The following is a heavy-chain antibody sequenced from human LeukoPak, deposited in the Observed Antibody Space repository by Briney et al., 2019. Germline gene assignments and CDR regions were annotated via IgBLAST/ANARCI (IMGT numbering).Heavy chain of an antibody. J-gene: IGHJ4*02. CDR1: GGSISSSSYY. CDR3: ARSARGRITIFGVVIGGFDY. V-gene: IGHV4-39*01. D-gene: IGHD3-3*01. Sequence: PSETLSLTCTVSGGSISSSSYYSGWIRQPPGKGLEWIGSIYYSGSTYYNPSLESRVTISVDTSKNQFSLKLSSVTAADTAVYYCARSARGRITIFGVVIGGFDYWGQGTLVTVSS. CDR2: IYYSGST.